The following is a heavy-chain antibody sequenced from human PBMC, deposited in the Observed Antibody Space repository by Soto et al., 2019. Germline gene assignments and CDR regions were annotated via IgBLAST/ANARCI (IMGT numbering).Heavy chain of an antibody. Sequence: EVQLVESGGGLVKPGGSLRLSCAASGFTFSSYSMNWVRQAPGKGLEWVSSISSSSSYIYYADSVKGRFTISRDNAKNSLYLQMNSLRAEDTAVYYCARSFGDTDWYFDRWGRGTLVTVSS. CDR1: GFTFSSYS. J-gene: IGHJ2*01. CDR2: ISSSSSYI. D-gene: IGHD4-17*01. V-gene: IGHV3-21*01. CDR3: ARSFGDTDWYFDR.